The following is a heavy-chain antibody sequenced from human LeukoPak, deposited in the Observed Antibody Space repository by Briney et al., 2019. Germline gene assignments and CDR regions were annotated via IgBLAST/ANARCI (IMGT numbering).Heavy chain of an antibody. CDR2: IIPILGIA. CDR1: GGTFSSYA. Sequence: ASVKVSCKASGGTFSSYAISWVRQAPGQGLEWMGRIIPILGIANYAQKFQGRVTITADKSTSTAYMELSSLRSEDTAVYYCARVLTYCGGDCPTLDYWGQGTLVTVSS. CDR3: ARVLTYCGGDCPTLDY. D-gene: IGHD2-21*02. J-gene: IGHJ4*02. V-gene: IGHV1-69*04.